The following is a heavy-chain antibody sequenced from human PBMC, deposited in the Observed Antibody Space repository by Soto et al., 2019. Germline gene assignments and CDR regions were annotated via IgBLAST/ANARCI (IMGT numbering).Heavy chain of an antibody. CDR2: INAGNSNT. CDR3: ARGGPPIDY. D-gene: IGHD3-10*01. V-gene: IGHV1-3*01. Sequence: ASLKVSCKASGYTFTIYAMHWVRQAPGQRLEWMGWINAGNSNTKYSQKFQGRVSITRDTSASTAYMELSSLRSEDTAVYYCARGGPPIDYWGQGTLVTVSS. J-gene: IGHJ4*02. CDR1: GYTFTIYA.